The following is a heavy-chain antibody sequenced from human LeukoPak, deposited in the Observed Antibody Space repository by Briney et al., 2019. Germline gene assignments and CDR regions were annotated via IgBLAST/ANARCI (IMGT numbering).Heavy chain of an antibody. D-gene: IGHD6-13*01. J-gene: IGHJ4*02. CDR2: IGSSGSII. V-gene: IGHV3-48*04. CDR3: ARFSSSWGFDY. Sequence: PGGSLRLSCAASGFTFSDYSMNWVRQAPGKGLEWVSYIGSSGSIIHYADSVKGRFTISRDNAKNSLYLQMNSLRAEDTAVYYCARFSSSWGFDYWGQGTLVTVSS. CDR1: GFTFSDYS.